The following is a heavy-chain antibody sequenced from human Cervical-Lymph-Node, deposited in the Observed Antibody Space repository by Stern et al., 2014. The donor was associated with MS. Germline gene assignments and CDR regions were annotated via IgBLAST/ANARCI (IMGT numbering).Heavy chain of an antibody. CDR1: GFSFSNYA. CDR2: ASYDGNK. CDR3: ARDRGIDDAFDL. D-gene: IGHD3-10*01. J-gene: IGHJ3*01. V-gene: IGHV3-30*01. Sequence: VQLVESGAGVVQPGRSLRLSCAASGFSFSNYAVHWVRQAPGTGLEWVAVASYDGNKYSADSVKGRFTVSRDNSKNALYLQMNSLRTEDTAVYYCARDRGIDDAFDLWGQGTMVTVSA.